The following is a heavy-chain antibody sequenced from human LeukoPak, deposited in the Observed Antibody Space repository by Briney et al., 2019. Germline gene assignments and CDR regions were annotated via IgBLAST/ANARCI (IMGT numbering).Heavy chain of an antibody. V-gene: IGHV3-23*01. CDR3: AKVGSWIQLWLEFDY. CDR2: ISGSGGST. D-gene: IGHD5-18*01. J-gene: IGHJ4*02. CDR1: GFTFSSYA. Sequence: PGGSLRLSCAASGFTFSSYAMSWVRQAPGKGLEWVSAISGSGGSTYYADSVKGRFTISRDNSKNTLYLQMNSLRAEDTAVYYCAKVGSWIQLWLEFDYWGQGTLVTVSS.